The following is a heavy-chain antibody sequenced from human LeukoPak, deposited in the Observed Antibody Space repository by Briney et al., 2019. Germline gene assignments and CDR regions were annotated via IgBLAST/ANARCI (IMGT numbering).Heavy chain of an antibody. CDR1: GGTFSSYA. D-gene: IGHD3-10*01. Sequence: SVKVSCKASGGTFSSYAISWVRQAPGQGLEWMGGIIPIFGTANYAQKFQGRVTITADESTSTAYMELSSLRSEDTAVYYCARDYYDYYGSGSYYNQFDYWGQGTLVTVSS. CDR2: IIPIFGTA. V-gene: IGHV1-69*13. J-gene: IGHJ4*02. CDR3: ARDYYDYYGSGSYYNQFDY.